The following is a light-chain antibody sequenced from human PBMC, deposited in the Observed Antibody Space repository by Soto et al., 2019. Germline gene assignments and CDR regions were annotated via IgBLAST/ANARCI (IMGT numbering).Light chain of an antibody. CDR1: SSDGGSYNL. V-gene: IGLV2-23*02. CDR3: CSYAGSSTVVV. Sequence: QSALTQPASVSGSPGQSITISCTGTSSDGGSYNLVSWYQQHPGKAPKLMIYEVSKRPSGVSNRFSGSKSGNTASLTISGLQAEDEADYYCCSYAGSSTVVVFGGGTQLTVL. J-gene: IGLJ2*01. CDR2: EVS.